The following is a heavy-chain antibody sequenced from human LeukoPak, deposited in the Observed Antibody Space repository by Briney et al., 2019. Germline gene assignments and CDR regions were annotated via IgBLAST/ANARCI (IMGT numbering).Heavy chain of an antibody. Sequence: GGSLRLSCAASGFTFSSYEMHWVRQAPGKGLEWVSYISSSDATIYYADSVKGRFTISRDNAKNSLYLQMNSLRAEDTAVYYCARDYGGSSPFDYWGQGTLVTVSS. CDR2: ISSSDATI. CDR1: GFTFSSYE. CDR3: ARDYGGSSPFDY. V-gene: IGHV3-48*03. J-gene: IGHJ4*02. D-gene: IGHD4-23*01.